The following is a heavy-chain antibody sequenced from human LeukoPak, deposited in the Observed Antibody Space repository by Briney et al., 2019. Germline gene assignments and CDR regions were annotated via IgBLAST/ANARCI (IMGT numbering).Heavy chain of an antibody. D-gene: IGHD1-26*01. CDR3: ARGRGATSARLFFDYR. CDR2: ISTNGDNR. J-gene: IGHJ4*02. Sequence: PGGSLRLSCAASGFTFTTFSMHWVRQAPGKGLEYVSGISTNGDNRYYANSVKGRFTISRDNSKNTVWLQMGSLRVEDTGVYFCARGRGATSARLFFDYRGGQGSLITVSS. CDR1: GFTFTTFS. V-gene: IGHV3-64*01.